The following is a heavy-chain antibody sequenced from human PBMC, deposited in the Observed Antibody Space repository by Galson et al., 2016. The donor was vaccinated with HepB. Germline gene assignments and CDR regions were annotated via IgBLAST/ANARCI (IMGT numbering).Heavy chain of an antibody. V-gene: IGHV3-30*04. J-gene: IGHJ4*02. D-gene: IGHD5-12*01. CDR2: ISYDGTKK. CDR3: ARDLGHTFGYDH. CDR1: GFTFSSYA. Sequence: SLRLSCAASGFTFSSYAMHWVRQAPGRGLEWVAFISYDGTKKYYSDSVKGRLSISRDNSKNTLYLQMNSMRAEDTAVYYCARDLGHTFGYDHWGQGTLVTVSA.